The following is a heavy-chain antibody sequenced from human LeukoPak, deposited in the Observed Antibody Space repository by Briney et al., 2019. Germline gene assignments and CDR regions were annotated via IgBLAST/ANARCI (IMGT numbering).Heavy chain of an antibody. V-gene: IGHV4-38-2*02. CDR3: ARTDQSGYIFGSDFDY. CDR1: SYSINSGYY. D-gene: IGHD3-3*02. CDR2: IYRSGST. J-gene: IGHJ4*02. Sequence: SETLSLTCTVSSYSINSGYYWGWIRQPPGEGLEWIGNIYRSGSTYYNPSLESRVTISIDMSKNQFSLRPRSVTASDTAVYYCARTDQSGYIFGSDFDYWGQGTLVTVSS.